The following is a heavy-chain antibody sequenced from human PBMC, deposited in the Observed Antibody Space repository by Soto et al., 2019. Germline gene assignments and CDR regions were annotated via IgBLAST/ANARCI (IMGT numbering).Heavy chain of an antibody. V-gene: IGHV3-23*01. CDR1: GFTFSSYA. Sequence: GGSLRLSCAASGFTFSSYAMSWVRQAPGKGLEWVSAISGSGGSTYYADSVKGRFTISRDNSKNTLYLQMNSLRAEDTAVYYCAKDTKQWLVRLRDDAFDIWGQGTMVTVSS. J-gene: IGHJ3*02. D-gene: IGHD6-19*01. CDR3: AKDTKQWLVRLRDDAFDI. CDR2: ISGSGGST.